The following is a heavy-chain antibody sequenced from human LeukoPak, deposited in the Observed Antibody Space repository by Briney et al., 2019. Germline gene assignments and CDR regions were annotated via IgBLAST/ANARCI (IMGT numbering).Heavy chain of an antibody. V-gene: IGHV1-69*05. D-gene: IGHD2-15*01. CDR3: ARGTRRYCSGGSCYSG. Sequence: SVKVSCKASGGTFSSYAISLVRQAPGQGLEWMGRLIPIFGTANYAQKFQGRVTITTDESTSTAYMELSSLRSEDTAVYYCARGTRRYCSGGSCYSGWGQGTLITVSS. CDR1: GGTFSSYA. J-gene: IGHJ4*02. CDR2: LIPIFGTA.